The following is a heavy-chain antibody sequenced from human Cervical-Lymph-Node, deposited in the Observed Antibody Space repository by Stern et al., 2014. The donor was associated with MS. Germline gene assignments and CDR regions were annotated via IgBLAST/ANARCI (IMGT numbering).Heavy chain of an antibody. V-gene: IGHV2-5*02. CDR2: IYWDDQK. J-gene: IGHJ4*02. Sequence: QVTLRESGPALVKPTQTLTLTCTFSRFSLSTSGLGVGWIRQPPGEALEWLAYIYWDDQKRYSPSLKSRLTITKDTSKNQVVLTLTNVDPVDTATYYCAHRTAGPFDYWGQGTLVTVSS. CDR1: RFSLSTSGLG. CDR3: AHRTAGPFDY.